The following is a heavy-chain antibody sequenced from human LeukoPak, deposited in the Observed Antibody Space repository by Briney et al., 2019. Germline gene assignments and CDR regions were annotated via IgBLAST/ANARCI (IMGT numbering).Heavy chain of an antibody. Sequence: ASVKVSSKDPVGTSCSYATCWVREAPGEGLGWMAQIILVFVAASYAHEFQGRVRITTYESTSTAYMELSSLRSEDTAVYYCARVTLLTYYYDSSGYYHTGFDYWGQGTLVTVST. V-gene: IGHV1-69*05. J-gene: IGHJ4*02. CDR3: ARVTLLTYYYDSSGYYHTGFDY. CDR2: IILVFVAA. CDR1: VGTSCSYA. D-gene: IGHD3-22*01.